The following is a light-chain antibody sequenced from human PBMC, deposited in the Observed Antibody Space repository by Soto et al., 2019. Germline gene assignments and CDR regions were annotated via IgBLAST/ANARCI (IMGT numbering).Light chain of an antibody. CDR2: DVS. J-gene: IGLJ3*02. V-gene: IGLV2-14*01. Sequence: QSALTQPASVSGSPGQSITISCTGTSSDVGGYNYVSWYQQHPGKAPKLIIYDVSNRPSGLSNRFSGSKSGNTASLTISGLQAEDEADYYCSSYSSSSTRVFGGGTKLTVL. CDR1: SSDVGGYNY. CDR3: SSYSSSSTRV.